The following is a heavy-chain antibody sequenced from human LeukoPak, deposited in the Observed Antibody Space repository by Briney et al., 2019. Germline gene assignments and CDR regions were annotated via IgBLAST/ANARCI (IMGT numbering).Heavy chain of an antibody. D-gene: IGHD3-10*01. J-gene: IGHJ6*04. CDR1: GFTFSDYY. CDR3: AREDIMVRGVIYYYYGMDV. CDR2: ISTSSSYT. Sequence: GESLRLSCAASGFTFSDYYMSWIRQSPGKGLEWVSYISTSSSYTNYADSVKGRFTISRDNAKNSLYLQMNSLRAEDTAVYYCAREDIMVRGVIYYYYGMDVWGKGTTVTVSS. V-gene: IGHV3-11*06.